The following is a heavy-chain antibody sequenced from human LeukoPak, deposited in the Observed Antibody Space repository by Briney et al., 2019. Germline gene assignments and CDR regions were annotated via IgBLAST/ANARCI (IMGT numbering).Heavy chain of an antibody. CDR2: LYSGGST. D-gene: IGHD3-22*01. J-gene: IGHJ4*02. Sequence: GGSLRLSCAASGFTVSSNYRSWVRQAPGKGLEWVSVLYSGGSTNYADSVKGRFTISRDNSKNTLYLQMNSLRAEDTAVYFCARDHYYDSNGYYYYFDYWGQGTLVTVSS. CDR1: GFTVSSNY. CDR3: ARDHYYDSNGYYYYFDY. V-gene: IGHV3-66*01.